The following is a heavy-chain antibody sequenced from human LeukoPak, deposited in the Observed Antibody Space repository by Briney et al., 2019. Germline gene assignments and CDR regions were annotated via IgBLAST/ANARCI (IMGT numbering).Heavy chain of an antibody. V-gene: IGHV3-7*01. Sequence: GGSLRLSCAASGFTFSASWMSWVRQAPGKGLEWVANIRQDGSETYYADSAKGRFTISRDNAKNSLYMQLNSLRAEDTAVYYCARLGTEYQFPLNYWGQGTLVTVSS. CDR3: ARLGTEYQFPLNY. CDR1: GFTFSASW. J-gene: IGHJ4*02. D-gene: IGHD2-2*01. CDR2: IRQDGSET.